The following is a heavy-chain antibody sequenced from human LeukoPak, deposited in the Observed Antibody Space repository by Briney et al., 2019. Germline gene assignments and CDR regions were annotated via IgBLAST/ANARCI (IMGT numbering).Heavy chain of an antibody. V-gene: IGHV4-61*01. CDR2: IYYSGST. D-gene: IGHD3-22*01. J-gene: IGHJ4*02. CDR3: ARVDYDGSGYNFDY. CDR1: GGSISSGSYY. Sequence: PSETLSLTCSVSGGSISSGSYYWSWIRQPPGKGLEWIGYIYYSGSTNYNPSFKSRVTISGDTSKNQFSLKLSSVTAADTAVYFCARVDYDGSGYNFDYWGQGTLVTVSS.